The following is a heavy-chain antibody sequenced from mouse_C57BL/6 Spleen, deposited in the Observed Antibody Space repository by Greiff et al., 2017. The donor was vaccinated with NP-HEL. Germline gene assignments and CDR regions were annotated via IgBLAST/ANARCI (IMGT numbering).Heavy chain of an antibody. Sequence: QVQLQQPGTELVKPGASVKLSCKASGYTFTSYWMHWVKQRPGQGLEWIGNINPSNGCTNYNEKFKSKDTLTVDKSSSTAYMQLSSLTSEDSAVYYCARRLIRYYGSSYGYFDVWGTGTTVTVSS. CDR1: GYTFTSYW. CDR2: INPSNGCT. V-gene: IGHV1-53*01. CDR3: ARRLIRYYGSSYGYFDV. J-gene: IGHJ1*03. D-gene: IGHD1-1*01.